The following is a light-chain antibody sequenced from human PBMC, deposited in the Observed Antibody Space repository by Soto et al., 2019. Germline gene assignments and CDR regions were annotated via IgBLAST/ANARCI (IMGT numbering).Light chain of an antibody. CDR2: DAS. Sequence: DIQVTQSPLYLSASVGDRVTITCRASQEITSFVAWYQQQPEKAPKLLIYDASNLETGVPSRFSGSRSGTNFTLTISSLQPEDIATYYCQQHDNLPLTFGGGTKVEIK. V-gene: IGKV1-33*01. J-gene: IGKJ4*01. CDR3: QQHDNLPLT. CDR1: QEITSF.